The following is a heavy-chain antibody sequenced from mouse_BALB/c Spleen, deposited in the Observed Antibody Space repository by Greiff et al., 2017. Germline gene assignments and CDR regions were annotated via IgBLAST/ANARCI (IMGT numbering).Heavy chain of an antibody. CDR2: IWAGGST. V-gene: IGHV2-9*02. CDR3: ATCVVATTGGGNYYAVDY. J-gene: IGHJ4*01. D-gene: IGHD1-1*02. CDR1: GFSFTSYG. Sequence: VKLMESGPGLVAPSQSLSLTCTASGFSFTSYGVHWVRQPPGKGLEWLGVIWAGGSTNYNSALMSILSISNGNSKSQLFLKMNSLQTDDTAMYYCATCVVATTGGGNYYAVDYWGQGTSVTVSS.